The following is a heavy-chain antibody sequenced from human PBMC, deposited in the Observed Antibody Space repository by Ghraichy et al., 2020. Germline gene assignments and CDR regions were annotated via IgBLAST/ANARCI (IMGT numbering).Heavy chain of an antibody. Sequence: ASVKVSCKASGYTFTSYDINWVRQATGQGLEWMGWMNPNSGNTGYAQKFQGRVTMTRNTSISTAYMELSSLRSEDTAVYYCARRADYDFWSGYYSSPDWYFDLWGRGTLVTVSS. V-gene: IGHV1-8*01. CDR2: MNPNSGNT. D-gene: IGHD3-3*01. CDR3: ARRADYDFWSGYYSSPDWYFDL. J-gene: IGHJ2*01. CDR1: GYTFTSYD.